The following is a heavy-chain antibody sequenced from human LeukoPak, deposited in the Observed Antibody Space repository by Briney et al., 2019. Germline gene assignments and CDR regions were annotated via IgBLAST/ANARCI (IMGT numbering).Heavy chain of an antibody. D-gene: IGHD3-22*01. J-gene: IGHJ1*01. CDR2: IKSDGST. Sequence: GGSLRLSCAAPGFTFSSYWMHWVRQAPGKGLVWVSRIKSDGSTRYADSVKGRFTISRDNAKNTVSLQMTSLRAEDTGVYYCARAPSEIGGYYPEYFRHWGQGTLVIVSS. V-gene: IGHV3-74*01. CDR1: GFTFSSYW. CDR3: ARAPSEIGGYYPEYFRH.